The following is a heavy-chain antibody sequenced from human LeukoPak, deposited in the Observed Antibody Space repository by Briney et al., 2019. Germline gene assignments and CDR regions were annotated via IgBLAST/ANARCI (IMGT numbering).Heavy chain of an antibody. Sequence: SETLSLTCTVSGGSIFSYYWNWIRQSPGKGLEWLGYIYSNGITNYSPSLRSRGTISIATSKNQFSLRLASVTAADTAIYYCARRAYFDSSGYSPTSGYFDLWGRGTPVTVSS. CDR2: IYSNGIT. CDR3: ARRAYFDSSGYSPTSGYFDL. D-gene: IGHD3-22*01. V-gene: IGHV4-4*08. CDR1: GGSIFSYY. J-gene: IGHJ2*01.